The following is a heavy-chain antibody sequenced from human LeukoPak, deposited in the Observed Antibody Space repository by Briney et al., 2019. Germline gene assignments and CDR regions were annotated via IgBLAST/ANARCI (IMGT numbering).Heavy chain of an antibody. Sequence: GGSLRLSCAASRFTFSTYWMHWVRQAPGKGLVWVSRINSDGSSTGYADSVKGRFTISIDNAKNSLYLQMNSLRAEDTAVYYCAIRGSPMVRNYWGQGTLVTVSS. V-gene: IGHV3-74*01. J-gene: IGHJ4*02. CDR2: INSDGSST. CDR1: RFTFSTYW. D-gene: IGHD3-10*01. CDR3: AIRGSPMVRNY.